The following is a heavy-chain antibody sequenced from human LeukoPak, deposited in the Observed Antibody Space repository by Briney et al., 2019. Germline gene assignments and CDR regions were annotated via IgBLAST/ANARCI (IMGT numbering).Heavy chain of an antibody. J-gene: IGHJ4*02. CDR1: GGSFSGYY. D-gene: IGHD3-3*01. CDR3: ARGAEYYAIWRGYAGYSDY. Sequence: SETLSLTCAVYGGSFSGYYWSWIRQPPGKGLEWIGEINHSGSTYYNPSLRSRVTISLDRSKKKFSLKLTSVTAADTAVYFCARGAEYYAIWRGYAGYSDYWGQGISVTVSS. CDR2: INHSGST. V-gene: IGHV4-34*01.